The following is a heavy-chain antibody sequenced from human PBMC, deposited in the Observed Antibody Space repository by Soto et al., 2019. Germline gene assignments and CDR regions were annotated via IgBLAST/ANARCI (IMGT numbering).Heavy chain of an antibody. CDR1: GFTFSSCS. D-gene: IGHD2-8*01. Sequence: PGGSRRLSCASSGFTFSSCSMNWVRQAPGKGLEWVSFISGSGDTKYYADSVKGRFTISRDNAKNSLYLQMSSLRDVDTAVYYCAKYCSSDVCFDYWGQGTLVTVSS. CDR2: ISGSGDTK. J-gene: IGHJ4*02. CDR3: AKYCSSDVCFDY. V-gene: IGHV3-48*02.